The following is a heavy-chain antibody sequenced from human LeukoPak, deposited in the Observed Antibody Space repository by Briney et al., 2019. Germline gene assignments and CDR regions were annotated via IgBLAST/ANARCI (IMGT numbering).Heavy chain of an antibody. V-gene: IGHV3-30*18. Sequence: PGGPLRLSCAASGFTFSSYGMHWVRQAPGKGLEWVAVISYDGSNKNYAGSVKGRFTISRDNSKNTLYLQMNSLRAEDTAVYYCAKDHGSGSYQLDYFDYWGQGTLVTVSS. J-gene: IGHJ4*02. CDR2: ISYDGSNK. CDR3: AKDHGSGSYQLDYFDY. D-gene: IGHD1-26*01. CDR1: GFTFSSYG.